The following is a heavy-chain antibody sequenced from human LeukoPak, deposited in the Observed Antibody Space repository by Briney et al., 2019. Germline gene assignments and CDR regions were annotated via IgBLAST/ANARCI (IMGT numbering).Heavy chain of an antibody. D-gene: IGHD3-10*01. CDR2: IFSSGTT. Sequence: SETLSLTCTVSGGSINNYVLIWIRQPAGKGLEWIGRIFSSGTTNYNPSLKSRATMSVDTSKNRFSLKLSSVTAADTAVYYCARDRGSDGSDQLDPWGQGTLVTVSS. V-gene: IGHV4-4*07. CDR3: ARDRGSDGSDQLDP. J-gene: IGHJ5*02. CDR1: GGSINNYV.